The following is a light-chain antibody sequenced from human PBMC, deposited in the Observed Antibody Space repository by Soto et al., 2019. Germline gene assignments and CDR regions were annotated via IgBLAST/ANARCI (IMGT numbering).Light chain of an antibody. Sequence: DIHMTQSPSTLSASLGDRVTINCRASQSISGWLAWYQQKPGKAPKLLIYKASSLESGVPSRFSGSGSGTEFTLTISSLQPDDFATYYCQQYYSFWTFGQGTKVEIK. CDR2: KAS. CDR3: QQYYSFWT. J-gene: IGKJ1*01. V-gene: IGKV1-5*03. CDR1: QSISGW.